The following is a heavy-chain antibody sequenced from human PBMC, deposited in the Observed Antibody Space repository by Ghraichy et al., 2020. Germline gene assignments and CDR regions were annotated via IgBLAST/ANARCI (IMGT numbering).Heavy chain of an antibody. CDR2: ISASGGST. V-gene: IGHV3-23*01. D-gene: IGHD5-18*01. Sequence: LSLTCAASGFTFSGYAMSWVRQAPGKGLEWVSGISASGGSTYYADAVKGRFTISRDNPKNTLYLQMNSLRAEDTALYYCAKGNTGVPFDPWGQGTLVTVSS. CDR3: AKGNTGVPFDP. CDR1: GFTFSGYA. J-gene: IGHJ5*02.